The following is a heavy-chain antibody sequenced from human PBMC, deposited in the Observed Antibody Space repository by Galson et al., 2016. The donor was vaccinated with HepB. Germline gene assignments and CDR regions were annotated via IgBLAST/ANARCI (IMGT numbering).Heavy chain of an antibody. V-gene: IGHV4-59*01. CDR3: ASSLAPVGWFDP. CDR1: GDSISNYY. Sequence: SETLSLTCTVSGDSISNYYWSWIRQPPGKGLEWIGYLFHTGSTSYNPSLKSRVTLSVDMSKNQLSLRLHSVPAADTAVYYCASSLAPVGWFDPWGQGALVTVSS. D-gene: IGHD3-16*02. CDR2: LFHTGST. J-gene: IGHJ5*02.